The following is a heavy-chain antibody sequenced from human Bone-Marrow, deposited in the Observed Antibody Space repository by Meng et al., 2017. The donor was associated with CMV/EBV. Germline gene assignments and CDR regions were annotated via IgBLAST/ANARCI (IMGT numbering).Heavy chain of an antibody. D-gene: IGHD1-14*01. CDR3: AKHHEGNPDYYYGMDV. J-gene: IGHJ6*02. Sequence: GESLKISCAASGFTFSTYGIHWVRQAPGKGLEWVAFIRYDGSNKCYVDSVKGRFTISRDNSKNTLYLQMNSLRAEDTAVYYCAKHHEGNPDYYYGMDVWGQGTTVTVSS. CDR1: GFTFSTYG. CDR2: IRYDGSNK. V-gene: IGHV3-30*02.